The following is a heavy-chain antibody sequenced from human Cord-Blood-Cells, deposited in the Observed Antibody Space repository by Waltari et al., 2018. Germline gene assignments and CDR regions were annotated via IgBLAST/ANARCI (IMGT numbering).Heavy chain of an antibody. J-gene: IGHJ3*02. D-gene: IGHD2-8*01. V-gene: IGHV4-30-2*01. CDR2: IHHSGST. CDR3: ARGQALIGDAFDI. CDR1: GGSISSGGYS. Sequence: QLQLQESGSGLVKPSQTLSLTCAVSGGSISSGGYSWSWLRQPPGKGLEWIGYIHHSGSTYYNPSLKSRVTISVDRSKNQFSLKLSSVTAADTAVYYCARGQALIGDAFDIWGQGTMVTVSS.